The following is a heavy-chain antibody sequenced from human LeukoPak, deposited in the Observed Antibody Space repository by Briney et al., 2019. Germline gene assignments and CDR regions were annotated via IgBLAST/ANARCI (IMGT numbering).Heavy chain of an antibody. V-gene: IGHV4-39*07. CDR1: GGSISSSSYY. Sequence: SETLSLTCTVSGGSISSSSYYWGWIRQPPGKGLEWIGSIYYSGSTYYNPSLKSRVTVSVDTSKNQFSLKLSSVTAADTAVYYCARGAHSGYDYYFDYWGQGTLVTVSS. CDR2: IYYSGST. D-gene: IGHD5-12*01. J-gene: IGHJ4*02. CDR3: ARGAHSGYDYYFDY.